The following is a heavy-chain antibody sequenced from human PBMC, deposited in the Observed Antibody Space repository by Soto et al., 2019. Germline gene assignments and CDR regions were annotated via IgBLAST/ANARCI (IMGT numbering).Heavy chain of an antibody. CDR3: ARWWSGSRQGFDP. CDR1: GGYINSGDYY. D-gene: IGHD3-3*01. V-gene: IGHV4-31*03. CDR2: IYYSGTT. J-gene: IGHJ5*02. Sequence: SSETLSLTCTVSGGYINSGDYYWSWIRQHPGEGLEWIGYIYYSGTTYYNPSLKSRVTISVDTSKNQFSLKVNSVTAADTAVYYCARWWSGSRQGFDPWGQGTLVTVSS.